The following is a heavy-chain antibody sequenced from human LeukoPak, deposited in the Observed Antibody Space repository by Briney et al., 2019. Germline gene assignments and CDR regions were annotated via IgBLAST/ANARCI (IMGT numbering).Heavy chain of an antibody. CDR3: ARGSRYGVRYDY. CDR2: INWNGGST. J-gene: IGHJ4*02. D-gene: IGHD4-17*01. CDR1: GFTFDDYG. Sequence: GGSLRLSCAASGFTFDDYGMSWVRQAPGKGLEWVSGINWNGGSTGYADSVKGRFTISRDNAKNSLYLQMNSLRAEDTALYHCARGSRYGVRYDYWGQGTLVTVSS. V-gene: IGHV3-20*01.